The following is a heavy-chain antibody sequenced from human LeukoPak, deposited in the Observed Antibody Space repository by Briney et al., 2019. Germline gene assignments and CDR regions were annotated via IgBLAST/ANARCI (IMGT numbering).Heavy chain of an antibody. J-gene: IGHJ6*03. CDR3: ARASGSSSGISYYYYMDV. V-gene: IGHV1-8*01. CDR1: GYTFTSYD. D-gene: IGHD6-6*01. Sequence: ASVKVSCKASGYTFTSYDINWVRQATGQGLEWMGWMNPNSGNTGYAQKFQGRVTMTRNTSISTAYMELSSLRSEDTAVYYCARASGSSSGISYYYYMDVWGKGTTVTVSS. CDR2: MNPNSGNT.